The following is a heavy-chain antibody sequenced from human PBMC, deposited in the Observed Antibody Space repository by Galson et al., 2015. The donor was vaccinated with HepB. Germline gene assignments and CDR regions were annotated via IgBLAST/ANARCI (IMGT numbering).Heavy chain of an antibody. V-gene: IGHV3-7*03. CDR1: GFTFSNYW. J-gene: IGHJ6*02. D-gene: IGHD5-18*01. CDR2: IKQDGSEK. CDR3: ARESGVVAMAYYGMDV. Sequence: SLRLSCAASGFTFSNYWMSWVRQAPGKGLEWVANIKQDGSEKYYVDSVKGRFTISRDNAKNSLYLQMNSLRAEDTAVYYCARESGVVAMAYYGMDVWGQGTTVTVSS.